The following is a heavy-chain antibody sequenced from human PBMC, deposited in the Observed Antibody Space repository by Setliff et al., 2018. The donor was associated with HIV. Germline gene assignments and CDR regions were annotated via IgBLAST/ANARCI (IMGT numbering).Heavy chain of an antibody. CDR2: IIPNSGNT. V-gene: IGHV1-8*03. J-gene: IGHJ6*02. CDR3: ATIVGVAAAKNYGMDV. D-gene: IGHD6-13*01. CDR1: GGTFSSYT. Sequence: GASVKVSCKASGGTFSSYTISWVRQAPGQGLEWMGRIIPNSGNTGYAQKFQGRVTITRNTSINTAYMELNSLRSEDTDVYYCATIVGVAAAKNYGMDVWGQGTTVTVSS.